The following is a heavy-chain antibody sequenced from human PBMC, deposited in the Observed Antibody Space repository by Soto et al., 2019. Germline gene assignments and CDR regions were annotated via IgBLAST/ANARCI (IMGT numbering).Heavy chain of an antibody. CDR3: ASDSSAVGY. CDR1: GFTFSSYS. D-gene: IGHD6-25*01. Sequence: GESLKISCAASGFTFSSYSMNWVRQAPGKGLEWVSYISSSSSTIYYADSVKGRFTISRDNAKNSLYLQMNSLRAEDTAVYYCASDSSAVGYWGQGTLVTVSS. CDR2: ISSSSSTI. V-gene: IGHV3-48*01. J-gene: IGHJ4*02.